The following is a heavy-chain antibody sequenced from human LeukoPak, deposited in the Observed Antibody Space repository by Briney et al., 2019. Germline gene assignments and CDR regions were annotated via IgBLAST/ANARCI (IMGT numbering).Heavy chain of an antibody. Sequence: KPSETLSLTCTVSGGSISSYYWSWFRQPPGKGLEWIGYIYYSGSTNYNPSLKSRVTISVDTSKNQFSLKLSSVTAADTAVYYCARERLKMTTVTYYYYYGMDVWGQGTTVTVSS. CDR1: GGSISSYY. D-gene: IGHD4-17*01. CDR2: IYYSGST. J-gene: IGHJ6*02. V-gene: IGHV4-59*12. CDR3: ARERLKMTTVTYYYYYGMDV.